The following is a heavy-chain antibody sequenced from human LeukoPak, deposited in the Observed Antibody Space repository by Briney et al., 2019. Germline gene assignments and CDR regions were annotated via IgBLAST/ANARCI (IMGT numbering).Heavy chain of an antibody. CDR3: ARGGYSGYDSYFDY. J-gene: IGHJ4*02. CDR2: TIPILGIA. D-gene: IGHD5-12*01. Sequence: SVKVSCKASGGTFSSYAISWVRQAPGQGLEWMGRTIPILGIANYAQKFQGRVTITADKSTSTAYMELSSLRSEDTAVYYCARGGYSGYDSYFDYWGQGTLVTVSS. CDR1: GGTFSSYA. V-gene: IGHV1-69*04.